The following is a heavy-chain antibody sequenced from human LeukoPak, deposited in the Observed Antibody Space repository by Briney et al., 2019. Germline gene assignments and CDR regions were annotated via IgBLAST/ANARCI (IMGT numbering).Heavy chain of an antibody. CDR2: INHSGST. Sequence: PSETLSLTCAVYGGSFSGYYWSWIRQPPGKGLEWIGEINHSGSTNYNPSLKSRVTISVDTSKNQFSLKLSSVTAADTAVYYCARLKTGYYYYYYMDVWGKGTTVTISS. V-gene: IGHV4-34*01. CDR1: GGSFSGYY. CDR3: ARLKTGYYYYYYMDV. J-gene: IGHJ6*03.